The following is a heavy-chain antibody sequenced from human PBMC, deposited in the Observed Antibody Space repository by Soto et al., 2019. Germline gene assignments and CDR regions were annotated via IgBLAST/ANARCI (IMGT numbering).Heavy chain of an antibody. CDR1: GGTFSSYT. D-gene: IGHD2-15*01. CDR2: IIPILGIA. CDR3: ARERVGGYLDV. Sequence: QVQLVQSGAEVKKPGSSVKVSCKASGGTFSSYTISWVRQAPGQGLEWMGRIIPILGIANYAQKFQGRVTITAAKYTSRAYMELSSLRSEDTAVHDCARERVGGYLDVGGPGTTVNVAS. J-gene: IGHJ6*02. V-gene: IGHV1-69*08.